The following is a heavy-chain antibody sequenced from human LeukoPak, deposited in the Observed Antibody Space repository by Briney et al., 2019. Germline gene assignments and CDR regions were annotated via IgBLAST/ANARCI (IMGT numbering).Heavy chain of an antibody. J-gene: IGHJ4*02. D-gene: IGHD5-12*01. CDR3: ARGYSGYDRFFDY. Sequence: SETLSLTCAVYGGSFSGYYWSWIRQPPGKGLEWIGEINHSGSTNYNPSLKSRVTISVDTSKSQFSLKLSSVTAADTAVYYCARGYSGYDRFFDYWGQGTLVTVSS. CDR1: GGSFSGYY. V-gene: IGHV4-34*01. CDR2: INHSGST.